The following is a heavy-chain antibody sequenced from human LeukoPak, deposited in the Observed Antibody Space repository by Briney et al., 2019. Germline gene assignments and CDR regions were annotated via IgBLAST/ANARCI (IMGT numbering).Heavy chain of an antibody. J-gene: IGHJ4*02. CDR1: GGSFSGYY. D-gene: IGHD3-3*01. V-gene: IGHV4-34*01. CDR3: ARGYYDFWSGYPYYFDY. CDR2: INHSGST. Sequence: SETLSLTCAVYGGSFSGYYWSWFRQPPGKGLEWIGEINHSGSTNYNPSLKSRVTISVDTSKSQFSLKLSSVTAADTAVYYCARGYYDFWSGYPYYFDYWGQGTLVTVSS.